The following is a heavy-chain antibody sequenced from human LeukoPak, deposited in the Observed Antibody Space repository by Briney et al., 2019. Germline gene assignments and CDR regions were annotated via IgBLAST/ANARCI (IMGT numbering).Heavy chain of an antibody. CDR3: ARSGAWLRLY. CDR2: INHSGST. V-gene: IGHV4-34*01. CDR1: GGSFSGYY. Sequence: PSETLSLTCAVYGGSFSGYYWSWIRQPPGKGLEWLGEINHSGSTNYNPSLKSRVTISVDTSKNQFSLKLSSVTAADTAVYYCARSGAWLRLYWGQGTLVTVSS. J-gene: IGHJ4*02. D-gene: IGHD6-19*01.